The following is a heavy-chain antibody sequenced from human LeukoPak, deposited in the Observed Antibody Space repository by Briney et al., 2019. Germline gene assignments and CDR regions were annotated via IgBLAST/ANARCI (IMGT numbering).Heavy chain of an antibody. Sequence: PGGSLRLSCAASGFTFSSYAMSWVRQAPGKGLEWVSAISGSGGSTDYADSVKGRFTISRDNSKNTLYLQMNSLRAEDTAVYYCAKVPYYDFWSGYPKARNYYYYMDVWGKGTTVTVSS. J-gene: IGHJ6*03. CDR1: GFTFSSYA. V-gene: IGHV3-23*01. D-gene: IGHD3-3*01. CDR2: ISGSGGST. CDR3: AKVPYYDFWSGYPKARNYYYYMDV.